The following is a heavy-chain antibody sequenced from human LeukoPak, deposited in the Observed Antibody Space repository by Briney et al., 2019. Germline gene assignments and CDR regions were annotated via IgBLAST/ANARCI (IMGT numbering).Heavy chain of an antibody. D-gene: IGHD2-2*01. CDR1: GGSISSYY. CDR2: IYYSGST. J-gene: IGHJ4*02. CDR3: ARLVVPAAMYPYFDY. V-gene: IGHV4-59*01. Sequence: PSKTLSLTCTVSGGSISSYYWSWIRQPPGKGLEWIGYIYYSGSTNYNPSLKSRVTISVDTSKNQFSLKLSSVTAADTAVYYCARLVVPAAMYPYFDYWGQGTLVTVSS.